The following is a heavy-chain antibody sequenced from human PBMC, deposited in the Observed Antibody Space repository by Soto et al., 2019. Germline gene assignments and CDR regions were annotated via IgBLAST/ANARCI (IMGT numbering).Heavy chain of an antibody. J-gene: IGHJ5*02. CDR1: GYTFTSYG. D-gene: IGHD3-3*01. V-gene: IGHV1-18*01. CDR2: ISAYNGNT. Sequence: ASVKVSCKASGYTFTSYGISWVRQAPGQGLEWMGWISAYNGNTKYAQKLQGRVTMTTDTSTSTAYMELRSLRSDDTAVYYCAREGTSITIFGVVSEWWFDPWGQGTLVTVSS. CDR3: AREGTSITIFGVVSEWWFDP.